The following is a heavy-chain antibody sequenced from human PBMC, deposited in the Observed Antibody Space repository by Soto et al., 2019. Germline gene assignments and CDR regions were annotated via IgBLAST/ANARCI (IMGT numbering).Heavy chain of an antibody. J-gene: IGHJ6*02. D-gene: IGHD6-6*01. Sequence: GGSLRLSCAASGFTFSSYAMSWVRQAPGKGLEWVSAISGSGGSTYYADSVKGRFTISRDNSKNTLYLQMNSLRAEDTAVYYCAKGPWVAAPFGGEYYYYGMDVWGQGTTVTVSS. V-gene: IGHV3-23*01. CDR2: ISGSGGST. CDR3: AKGPWVAAPFGGEYYYYGMDV. CDR1: GFTFSSYA.